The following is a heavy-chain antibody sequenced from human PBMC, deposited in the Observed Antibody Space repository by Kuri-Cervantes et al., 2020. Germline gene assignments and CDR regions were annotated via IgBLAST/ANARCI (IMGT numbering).Heavy chain of an antibody. V-gene: IGHV4-61*05. CDR2: IYYSGST. Sequence: GSLRLSCTVSGGSISSSSYYWGWIRQPPGKGLEWIGYIYYSGSTNYNPSLKSRVTISVDTSKNQFSLKLTFVTAADTAMYFCSGGGYWGQGTLVTVSS. CDR1: GGSISSSSYY. J-gene: IGHJ4*02. CDR3: SGGGY.